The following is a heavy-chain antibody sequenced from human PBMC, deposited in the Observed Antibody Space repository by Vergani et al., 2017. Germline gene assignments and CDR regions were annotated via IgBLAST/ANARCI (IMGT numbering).Heavy chain of an antibody. CDR3: ARANPSSGSYFN. J-gene: IGHJ3*01. D-gene: IGHD1-26*01. Sequence: QLQLQESGPGLVKPSETLSLTCTVSGGSISSYYWSWIRQPPGKGLEWIGYIYYSGSTNYNPSLKSRVTISVDTSKNQFSLKLSSVTAADTAVYYCARANPSSGSYFNWGQGTMVTVSS. CDR2: IYYSGST. V-gene: IGHV4-59*01. CDR1: GGSISSYY.